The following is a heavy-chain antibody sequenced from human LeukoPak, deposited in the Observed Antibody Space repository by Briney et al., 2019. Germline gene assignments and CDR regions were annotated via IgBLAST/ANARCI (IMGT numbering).Heavy chain of an antibody. V-gene: IGHV3-53*01. CDR2: IFSADRT. CDR1: GFTVSNNY. D-gene: IGHD1-26*01. CDR3: ARVGNYYDFDY. J-gene: IGHJ4*02. Sequence: PGGSLRLSCAASGFTVSNNYMSWLRQPPGKGLEWVSIIFSADRTYFADSVKGRFSISRDNPKNTLYLQMNSLRAEDTAVYYCARVGNYYDFDYWGQGTLVTVSS.